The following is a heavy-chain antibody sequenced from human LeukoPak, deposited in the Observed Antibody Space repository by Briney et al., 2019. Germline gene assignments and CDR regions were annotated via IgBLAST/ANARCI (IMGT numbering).Heavy chain of an antibody. V-gene: IGHV4-39*01. D-gene: IGHD3-10*01. Sequence: SETLSLTCTVSGGSISSSSYYWGWIRQPPGKGLEWIGSIYYSGSTYYNPSLKSRVTISVDTSKNQFSLKPSSVTAADTAVYYCARQTLLWFGEIPAYFDYWGQGTLVTVSS. CDR2: IYYSGST. CDR1: GGSISSSSYY. CDR3: ARQTLLWFGEIPAYFDY. J-gene: IGHJ4*02.